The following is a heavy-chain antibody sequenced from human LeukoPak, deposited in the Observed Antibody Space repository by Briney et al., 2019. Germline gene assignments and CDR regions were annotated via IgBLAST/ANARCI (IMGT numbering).Heavy chain of an antibody. J-gene: IGHJ4*02. Sequence: ASVKVSCKVSGYTLTELSMHWVRQAPGTGLERVGGFDPEDGETIYAQKFQGRVTMTEDTSTDTAYMELSSLRSEDTAVYYCATTSAYDSSGYDTWGQGTLVTVSS. CDR3: ATTSAYDSSGYDT. CDR1: GYTLTELS. D-gene: IGHD3-22*01. V-gene: IGHV1-24*01. CDR2: FDPEDGET.